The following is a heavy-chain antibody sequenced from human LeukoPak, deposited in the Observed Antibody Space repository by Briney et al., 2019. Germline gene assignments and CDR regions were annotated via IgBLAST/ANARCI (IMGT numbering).Heavy chain of an antibody. V-gene: IGHV1-18*01. J-gene: IGHJ4*02. CDR1: GYTFTSYG. D-gene: IGHD6-19*01. Sequence: ASVKVSCKASGYTFTSYGISWVRQAPGQGLEWMGWISAYNGNTNYAQKLQGRVTMTTDTSTSTAYMELRSLRSDDTAVYYCARAGGSGWYLAHFDYWGQGTLVTVSS. CDR2: ISAYNGNT. CDR3: ARAGGSGWYLAHFDY.